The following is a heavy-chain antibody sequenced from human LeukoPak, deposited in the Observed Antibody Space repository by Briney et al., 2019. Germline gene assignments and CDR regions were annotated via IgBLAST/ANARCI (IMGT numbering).Heavy chain of an antibody. V-gene: IGHV3-23*01. Sequence: PGGSLRLSCAASGFTFSSYAMSWVRQAPGKGLEWVSAISGSGGSTYYADSVKGRFTISRDNSKNTLYLQMNSLRAEDTAVYYCARVSRGYSYGCDYWGQGTLVTVSS. CDR3: ARVSRGYSYGCDY. CDR2: ISGSGGST. D-gene: IGHD5-18*01. J-gene: IGHJ4*02. CDR1: GFTFSSYA.